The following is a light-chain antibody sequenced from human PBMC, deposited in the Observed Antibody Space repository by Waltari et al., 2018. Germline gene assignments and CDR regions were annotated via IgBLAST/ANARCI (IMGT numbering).Light chain of an antibody. CDR1: SGHSTYA. Sequence: QLVLTQSPSASASLGASVKLTCTLSSGHSTYAIAWHQQQPEKGTRYLMKLNSDGSHSKGDGIPDRFSGSSSGAERYLTISSLQSEDEADYYCQTWGTGWRVFGGGTKLTVL. J-gene: IGLJ3*02. V-gene: IGLV4-69*01. CDR3: QTWGTGWRV. CDR2: LNSDGSH.